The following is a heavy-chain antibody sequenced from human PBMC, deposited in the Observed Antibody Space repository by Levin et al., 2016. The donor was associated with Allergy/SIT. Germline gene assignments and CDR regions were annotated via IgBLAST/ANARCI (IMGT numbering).Heavy chain of an antibody. V-gene: IGHV3-53*05. J-gene: IGHJ4*02. Sequence: VRQAPGKGLEWVSVIYSGGSTYYADSVKGRFTISRDNSKNTLYLQMNSLRAEDTAVYYCARDIAGYSSGFDYWGQGTLVTVSS. CDR3: ARDIAGYSSGFDY. CDR2: IYSGGST. D-gene: IGHD6-19*01.